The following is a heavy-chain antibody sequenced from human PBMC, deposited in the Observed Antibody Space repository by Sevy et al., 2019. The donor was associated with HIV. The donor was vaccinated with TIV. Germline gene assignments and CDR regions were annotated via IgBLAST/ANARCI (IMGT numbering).Heavy chain of an antibody. D-gene: IGHD3-9*01. CDR3: TTENLRSDYDILTGYYTGVSMRAFDI. J-gene: IGHJ3*02. CDR2: IKCKTDGGTT. Sequence: GGSLRLSCAASGFSLSNAWMSWVCQAPGKGLEWVGRIKCKTDGGTTDYAAPVKGRFTISRDDSKNTLYLQMNSLKTEDTAVYYCTTENLRSDYDILTGYYTGVSMRAFDIWGQGAMVTVSS. V-gene: IGHV3-15*01. CDR1: GFSLSNAW.